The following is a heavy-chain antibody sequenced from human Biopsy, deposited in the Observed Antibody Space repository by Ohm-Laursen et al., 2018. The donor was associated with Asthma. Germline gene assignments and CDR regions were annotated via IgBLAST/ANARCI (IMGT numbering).Heavy chain of an antibody. CDR3: ARQSGQDYGDSSGFDI. D-gene: IGHD3-22*01. CDR1: GFTFSDVF. V-gene: IGHV3-30*03. J-gene: IGHJ3*02. Sequence: SLRLSCTAFGFTFSDVFIDWVRQAPGKGLEWVALVSSDGHNKYYEDSVKGRFTISRDNSRNRLYLQINRLTVEDSAVYFCARQSGQDYGDSSGFDIWGQGTKVAVSS. CDR2: VSSDGHNK.